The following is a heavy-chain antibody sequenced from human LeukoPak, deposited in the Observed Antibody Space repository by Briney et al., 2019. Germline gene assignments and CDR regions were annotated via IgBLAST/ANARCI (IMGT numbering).Heavy chain of an antibody. CDR2: ISGSGGST. Sequence: GGSLRLSCAASGFTFSSYAMSWVRQAPGKGLEWVSAISGSGGSTYYADSVKGRFTVSRDNAKNSLYLQMDSLRAEDTAVYYCAGGSDLGFWGQGTLVTVSS. D-gene: IGHD3-10*01. V-gene: IGHV3-23*01. J-gene: IGHJ4*02. CDR1: GFTFSSYA. CDR3: AGGSDLGF.